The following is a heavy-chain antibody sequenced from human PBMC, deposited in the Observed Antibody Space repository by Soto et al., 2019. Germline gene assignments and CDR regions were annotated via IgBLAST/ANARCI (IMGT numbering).Heavy chain of an antibody. V-gene: IGHV4-34*01. Sequence: SETLSLTCAVYGGSFSGYYWSWIRQPPGKGLEWIGEINHSGSTNYNPSLKSRVTISVDTSKNQFSLKLSSVTAADTAVYYCARGGRTTVTTFYYGMDVWGQGTTVTVSS. D-gene: IGHD4-17*01. J-gene: IGHJ6*02. CDR3: ARGGRTTVTTFYYGMDV. CDR2: INHSGST. CDR1: GGSFSGYY.